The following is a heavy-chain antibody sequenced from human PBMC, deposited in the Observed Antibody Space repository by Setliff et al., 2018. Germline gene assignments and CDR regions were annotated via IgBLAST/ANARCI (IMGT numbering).Heavy chain of an antibody. CDR1: GGSFNGYF. J-gene: IGHJ5*02. V-gene: IGHV4-34*01. CDR3: ARAAKYDSSSYYGLWLDP. CDR2: ISHSRSI. D-gene: IGHD3-22*01. Sequence: SETLSLTCAVYGGSFNGYFWSWIRQPPWKGLEWIGEISHSRSISYNPSLKSRLTISVDTSKNQFSLRLSSVTAADTAVYYCARAAKYDSSSYYGLWLDPWGQGTLVTVSS.